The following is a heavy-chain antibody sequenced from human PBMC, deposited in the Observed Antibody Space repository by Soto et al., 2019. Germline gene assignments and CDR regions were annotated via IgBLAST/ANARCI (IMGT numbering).Heavy chain of an antibody. CDR2: IYPGDSDT. J-gene: IGHJ3*02. V-gene: IGHV5-51*01. Sequence: EVQLVQSGAEVKKPGESLKISCKGSGYSFTSYWIGWVRQMPGKGLEWMGIIYPGDSDTRYSPSFQGQVTISADKSSXTAYLQWSSLKASDTAMYYCARLAVAGKTYDAFDIWGQGTMVTVSS. CDR1: GYSFTSYW. CDR3: ARLAVAGKTYDAFDI. D-gene: IGHD6-19*01.